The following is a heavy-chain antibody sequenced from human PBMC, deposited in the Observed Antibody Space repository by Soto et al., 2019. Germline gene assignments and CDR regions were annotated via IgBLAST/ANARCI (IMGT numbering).Heavy chain of an antibody. V-gene: IGHV4-61*01. CDR2: LYYTGTT. J-gene: IGHJ6*02. Sequence: QVQLQESGPGLVKPSETLSLTCTVSGDSVSSGSYYWTWIRQPPGKGLEWIGYLYYTGTTNYNPPLKSRVTTSLDTSSNQFSLRLSSVTAADTAVYFCARTFCSTTSCQAHGMDVWGQGTSVTVSS. D-gene: IGHD2-2*01. CDR3: ARTFCSTTSCQAHGMDV. CDR1: GDSVSSGSYY.